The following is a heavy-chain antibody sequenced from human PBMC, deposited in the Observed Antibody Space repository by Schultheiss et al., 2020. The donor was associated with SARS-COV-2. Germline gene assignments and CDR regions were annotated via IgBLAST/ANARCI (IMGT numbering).Heavy chain of an antibody. J-gene: IGHJ4*02. CDR1: GFTFSSYG. CDR3: AKRERRDGYNLMDY. CDR2: ISYDGSNK. V-gene: IGHV3-33*05. D-gene: IGHD5-24*01. Sequence: GGSLRLSCAASGFTFSSYGMHWVRQAPGKGLEWVAVISYDGSNKYYADSVKGRFTISRDNSKNTLFLQMNSLTAEDTAVYYCAKRERRDGYNLMDYWGQGTLVTVSS.